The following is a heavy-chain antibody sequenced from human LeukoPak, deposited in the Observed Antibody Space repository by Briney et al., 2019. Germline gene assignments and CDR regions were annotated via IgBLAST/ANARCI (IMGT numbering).Heavy chain of an antibody. J-gene: IGHJ5*02. CDR3: AKGNYDFWSGYSQGWFDP. V-gene: IGHV3-23*01. CDR1: GFTFSSYA. Sequence: GGSLRLSCAASGFTFSSYAMSWVRQAPGKGLEWVSAIRGSGGSTYYADSVKGRFTISRDNSKNTLYLQMNSLRAEDTAVYYCAKGNYDFWSGYSQGWFDPWGQGTLVTVSS. CDR2: IRGSGGST. D-gene: IGHD3-3*01.